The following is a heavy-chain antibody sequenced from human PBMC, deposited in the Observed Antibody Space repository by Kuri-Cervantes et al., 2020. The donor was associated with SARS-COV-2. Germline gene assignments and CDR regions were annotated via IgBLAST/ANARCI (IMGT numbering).Heavy chain of an antibody. D-gene: IGHD4-23*01. CDR1: GGTFSSYA. CDR2: IIPIFGTA. CDR3: EGWGPVVTPFFDY. J-gene: IGHJ4*02. Sequence: SVKVSCKASGGTFSSYAISWVRQAPGQGLEWMGGIIPIFGTANYAQKFQGRVTITADKSTSTAYMELSSLRSEDTAVYYCEGWGPVVTPFFDYWGQGTLVTVSS. V-gene: IGHV1-69*06.